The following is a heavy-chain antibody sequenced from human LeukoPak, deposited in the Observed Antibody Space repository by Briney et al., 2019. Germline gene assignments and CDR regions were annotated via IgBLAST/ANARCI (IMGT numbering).Heavy chain of an antibody. Sequence: GGSLRLSCAASGFTFSNAWMSWVRQAPGKGLEWVAVISYDGSNKYYAGSVKGRFTISRDNSKNMVYLQMNSLRAEDTAVYHCARDLSTYYCIDYWGQGTLVTVSS. CDR3: ARDLSTYYCIDY. CDR2: ISYDGSNK. D-gene: IGHD2-15*01. J-gene: IGHJ4*02. V-gene: IGHV3-30*03. CDR1: GFTFSNAW.